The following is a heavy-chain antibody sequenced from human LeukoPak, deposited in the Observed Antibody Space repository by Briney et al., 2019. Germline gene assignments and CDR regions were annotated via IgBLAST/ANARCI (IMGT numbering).Heavy chain of an antibody. CDR2: IYPGDSDT. CDR1: GYSFTSYW. CDR3: ARHGVLYDSSGYHYGTGNWFDP. V-gene: IGHV5-51*01. Sequence: GESLKISCKGSGYSFTSYWIGWVRQMPGKGLEWMGIIYPGDSDTRYSPSFQGQVTISADKSISTAYLQWSSLKASDTAMYYCARHGVLYDSSGYHYGTGNWFDPWGQGTLVTVSS. D-gene: IGHD3-22*01. J-gene: IGHJ5*02.